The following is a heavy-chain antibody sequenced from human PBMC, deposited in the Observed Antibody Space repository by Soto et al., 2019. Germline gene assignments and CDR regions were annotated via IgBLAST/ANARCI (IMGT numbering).Heavy chain of an antibody. J-gene: IGHJ4*02. Sequence: QVQLVQSGAEVKTPGSSVKVSCTASGDTFNFYTLSWVRQAPGQGLEWMGRIIPMLGMSNYAKKFQGRVTMIADKSTRTVYMVLSGPRSEDTALYYCATNYGSGSTLFDNWGQGTLVTVSS. CDR1: GDTFNFYT. D-gene: IGHD3-10*01. CDR2: IIPMLGMS. CDR3: ATNYGSGSTLFDN. V-gene: IGHV1-69*02.